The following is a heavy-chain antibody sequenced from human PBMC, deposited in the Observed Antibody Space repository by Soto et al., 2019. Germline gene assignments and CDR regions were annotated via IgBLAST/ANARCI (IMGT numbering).Heavy chain of an antibody. CDR3: AQENYDSSGYSYYFHY. V-gene: IGHV3-30*18. CDR1: GFTFSSYG. CDR2: ISYDGSNK. J-gene: IGHJ4*02. Sequence: QVQLVESGGGVVQPGRSLRLSCAASGFTFSSYGMHWVRQAPGKGLEWVAVISYDGSNKYYADSVKGRFTISRDNSKNTLYLQMNSLRAEDTAVYYCAQENYDSSGYSYYFHYWGQGTLVTVSS. D-gene: IGHD3-22*01.